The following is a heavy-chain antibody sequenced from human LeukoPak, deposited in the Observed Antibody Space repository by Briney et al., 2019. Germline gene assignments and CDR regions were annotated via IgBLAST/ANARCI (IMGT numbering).Heavy chain of an antibody. J-gene: IGHJ4*02. CDR2: ISSSGSNI. V-gene: IGHV3-48*03. D-gene: IGHD5-18*01. Sequence: SCAXSGFTFSSYEMNWVRQAPGKGREWVSYISSSGSNIYYADSVKGRFTISRDNAKNSRYLQMNSLRAEDTAVYYCARSGETAMVTCFDYWGQGTLVTVSS. CDR3: ARSGETAMVTCFDY. CDR1: GFTFSSYE.